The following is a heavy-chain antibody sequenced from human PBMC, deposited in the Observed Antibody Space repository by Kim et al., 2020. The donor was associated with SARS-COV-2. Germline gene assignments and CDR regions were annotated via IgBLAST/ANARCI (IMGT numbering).Heavy chain of an antibody. CDR3: ARGFRAAAGPFYYYYYMDV. Sequence: ASVKVSCKASGYTFTSYDINWVRQATGQGLEWMGWMNPNSGNTGYAQKFQGRVTMTRNTSISTAYMELSSLRSEDTAVYYCARGFRAAAGPFYYYYYMDVWGKETTGTVSS. J-gene: IGHJ6*03. D-gene: IGHD6-13*01. V-gene: IGHV1-8*01. CDR1: GYTFTSYD. CDR2: MNPNSGNT.